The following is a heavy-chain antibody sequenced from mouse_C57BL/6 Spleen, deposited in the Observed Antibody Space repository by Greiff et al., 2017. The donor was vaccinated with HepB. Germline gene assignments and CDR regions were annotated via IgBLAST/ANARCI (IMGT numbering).Heavy chain of an antibody. V-gene: IGHV1-84*01. CDR3: ARSGYYYGSSHWYFDV. D-gene: IGHD1-1*01. CDR1: GYTFTDYY. CDR2: IYPGSGNT. J-gene: IGHJ1*03. Sequence: QVQLKESGPELVKPGASVKISCKASGYTFTDYYINWVKQRPGQGLEWIGWIYPGSGNTKYNEKFKGKATLTVDTSSSTAYMQLSSLTSEDSAVYCCARSGYYYGSSHWYFDVWGTGTTVTVSS.